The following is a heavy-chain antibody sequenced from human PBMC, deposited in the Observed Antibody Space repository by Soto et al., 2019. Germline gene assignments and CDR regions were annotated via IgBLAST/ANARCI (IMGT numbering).Heavy chain of an antibody. V-gene: IGHV1-2*02. CDR1: GYTFTAYY. CDR3: ARNLDYYYGPGSGNGHGF. D-gene: IGHD3-10*01. CDR2: INTKFGDT. Sequence: QVRLVQSGAEVKEPGDSVRVSCEASGYTFTAYYIHWVRQAPGQGLEWMGWINTKFGDTTYAQDFQVRVSMTRDMSTSTVYMELSRPTSGDTAIYYCARNLDYYYGPGSGNGHGFWGQGTTVTVFS. J-gene: IGHJ6*02.